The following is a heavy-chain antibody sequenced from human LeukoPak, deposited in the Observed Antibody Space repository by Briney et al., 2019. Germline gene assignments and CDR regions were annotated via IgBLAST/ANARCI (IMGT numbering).Heavy chain of an antibody. CDR1: GITLSNAW. CDR2: ISGSGGST. V-gene: IGHV3-23*01. J-gene: IGHJ3*02. D-gene: IGHD3-22*01. Sequence: GGSLRLSCAASGITLSNAWMSWVRQAPGKGLEWVSAISGSGGSTYYADSVRGRFTISRDNSKNTLYLQMNSLRAEDTAVYYCAKGVESSGYYYVGAFDIWGQGTMVTVSS. CDR3: AKGVESSGYYYVGAFDI.